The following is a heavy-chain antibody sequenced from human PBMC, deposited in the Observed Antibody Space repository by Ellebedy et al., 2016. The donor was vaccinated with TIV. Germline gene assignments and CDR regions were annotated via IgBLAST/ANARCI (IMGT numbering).Heavy chain of an antibody. CDR1: GLTFSSHA. CDR3: AREVVGGQGDMDV. J-gene: IGHJ6*02. Sequence: PGGSLRLSCAASGLTFSSHAMSWVRQAPGKGLEWVSSITESGGNTYYADSVKGRFTISRDNSKNTLYLQMNSLRAEDTAVYYCAREVVGGQGDMDVWGQGTTVTVSS. V-gene: IGHV3-23*01. CDR2: ITESGGNT. D-gene: IGHD2-15*01.